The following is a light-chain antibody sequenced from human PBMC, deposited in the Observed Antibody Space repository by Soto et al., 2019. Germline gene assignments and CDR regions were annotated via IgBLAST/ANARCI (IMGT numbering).Light chain of an antibody. CDR1: QSVNSY. Sequence: PGERATLSCRASQSVNSYLAWYQQKPGQAPRLLIYDASNRATGIPARFSGSGSGTDFTLTISSLDPEDFAVYYCQQRSNWPRAFGQGTKVEIK. CDR3: QQRSNWPRA. J-gene: IGKJ1*01. V-gene: IGKV3-11*01. CDR2: DAS.